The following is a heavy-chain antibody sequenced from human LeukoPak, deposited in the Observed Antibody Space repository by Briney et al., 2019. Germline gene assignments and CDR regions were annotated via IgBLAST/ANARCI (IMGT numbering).Heavy chain of an antibody. CDR2: ISSSGSTI. D-gene: IGHD2-15*01. CDR1: GFTFSDYY. CDR3: ARDQVGYCSGGSCYGYYYYGMDV. V-gene: IGHV3-11*01. Sequence: GGSLRLSCAASGFTFSDYYMSWIRPAPGKGQEWVSYISSSGSTIYYADSVKGRFTISRDNAKNSLYLQMNSLRAEDTAVYYCARDQVGYCSGGSCYGYYYYGMDVWGQGTTVTVSS. J-gene: IGHJ6*02.